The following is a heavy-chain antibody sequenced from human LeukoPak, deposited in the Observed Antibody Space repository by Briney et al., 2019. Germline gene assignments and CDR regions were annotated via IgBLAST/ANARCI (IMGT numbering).Heavy chain of an antibody. D-gene: IGHD4-17*01. CDR1: GFSFSSFD. Sequence: GGSLRLSCAASGFSFSSFDMVWVRQAPGKGLEWVAGISNGGDRTYHADSVKGRFTISRDNSKSALYLQMNSLRAEDTAVYYCEILYGELTGGWYYFDYWGQGTLVTVSS. V-gene: IGHV3-23*01. CDR2: ISNGGDRT. J-gene: IGHJ4*02. CDR3: EILYGELTGGWYYFDY.